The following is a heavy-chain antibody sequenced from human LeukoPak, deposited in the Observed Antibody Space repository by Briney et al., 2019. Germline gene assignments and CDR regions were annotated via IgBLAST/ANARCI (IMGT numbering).Heavy chain of an antibody. V-gene: IGHV1-46*01. D-gene: IGHD1-26*01. CDR1: GGTFSSYT. J-gene: IGHJ4*02. Sequence: ASVKVSCKASGGTFSSYTISWVRQAPGQGLEWMGIINPSGGSTSYAQKFQGRVTMTRDTSTSTVYMELSSLRSEDTAVYYCARDRVVWELPDYWGQGTLVTVSS. CDR2: INPSGGST. CDR3: ARDRVVWELPDY.